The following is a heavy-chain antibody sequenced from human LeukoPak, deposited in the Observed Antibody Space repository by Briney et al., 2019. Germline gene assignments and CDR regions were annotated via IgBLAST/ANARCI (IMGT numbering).Heavy chain of an antibody. V-gene: IGHV1-18*01. CDR1: GYTFTSYG. J-gene: IGHJ6*02. CDR3: ARDRGSGWYLGVYYYYGMDV. Sequence: GASVTVSCKASGYTFTSYGISWVRQAPGQGLEGMGWISAYNGNTNYAQKLQGRVTMTTDTSTSTAYMELRSLRSDDTAVYYCARDRGSGWYLGVYYYYGMDVWGQGTTVTVSS. CDR2: ISAYNGNT. D-gene: IGHD6-19*01.